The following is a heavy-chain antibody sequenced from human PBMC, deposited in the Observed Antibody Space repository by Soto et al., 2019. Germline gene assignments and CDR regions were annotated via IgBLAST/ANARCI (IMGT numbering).Heavy chain of an antibody. D-gene: IGHD3-9*01. CDR3: TKGVLQYFDPYDY. CDR1: GGTFSSYT. CDR2: IIPILGIA. J-gene: IGHJ4*02. Sequence: SVKVSCKASGGTFSSYTISWVRQAPGQGLEWMGRIIPILGIANYAQKFQGRVTITADKSTSTAYMELSSLRVEDTAVYYCTKGVLQYFDPYDYWGQGTVVTVSS. V-gene: IGHV1-69*02.